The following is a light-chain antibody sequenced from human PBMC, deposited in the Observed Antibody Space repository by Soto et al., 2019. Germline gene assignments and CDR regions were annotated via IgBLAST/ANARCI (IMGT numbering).Light chain of an antibody. Sequence: QSVLTQPASVSASPGQSITIPCTGTSSVVGSYNLVSWFQQHPGKVPKLLIYEGTKRPSGLSDRFSGSKSGNTASLTISGLQAEDEADYYCYSYAGENLYVFGTGTKGTVL. V-gene: IGLV2-23*01. CDR2: EGT. CDR3: YSYAGENLYV. CDR1: SSVVGSYNL. J-gene: IGLJ1*01.